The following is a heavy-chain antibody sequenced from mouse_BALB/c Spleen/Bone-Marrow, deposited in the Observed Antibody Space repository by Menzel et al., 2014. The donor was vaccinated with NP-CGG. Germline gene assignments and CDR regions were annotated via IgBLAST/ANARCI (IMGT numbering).Heavy chain of an antibody. Sequence: VKLMESGAELVRPGTSVKVSCKPSGYAFTNYLIEWVKQRPGQGLEWIGVINPGSGGTNYNEKFKGKATLTADKSSSTAYMQLSSLTSDDSAVYFCARGAYYGNYFDYWGQGTTLTVSS. CDR1: GYAFTNYL. D-gene: IGHD2-10*01. CDR2: INPGSGGT. J-gene: IGHJ2*01. V-gene: IGHV1-54*01. CDR3: ARGAYYGNYFDY.